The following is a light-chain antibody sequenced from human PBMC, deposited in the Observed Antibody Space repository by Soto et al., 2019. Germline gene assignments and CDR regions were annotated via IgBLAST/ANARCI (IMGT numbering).Light chain of an antibody. J-gene: IGKJ2*01. CDR2: KAS. V-gene: IGKV1-5*03. Sequence: DIQMTQSPSTLSASVGDRVTITCRASQSISPWLAWYQQKPGKAPKVLIYKASSLETGVPSRFSGSGSGTEFTLTISSLQPDDVATYYCQQYKTYPRTFGQGTKLEIK. CDR1: QSISPW. CDR3: QQYKTYPRT.